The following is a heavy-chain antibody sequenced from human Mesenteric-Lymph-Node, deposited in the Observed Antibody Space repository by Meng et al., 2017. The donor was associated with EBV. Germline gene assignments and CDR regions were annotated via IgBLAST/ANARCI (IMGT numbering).Heavy chain of an antibody. CDR2: INHGGST. CDR1: GGSLSGYY. CDR3: AKAGPTYQPLIPLTY. D-gene: IGHD2-2*01. Sequence: QVQPQQWGVGRVKPSETLSLTCAVYGGSLSGYYLSWIRQPPGKGLEWIGEINHGGSTNYNPSLKSRVTISVDTSKNQFSLNLSSVTAADSAVYYCAKAGPTYQPLIPLTYWGQGTLVTVSS. J-gene: IGHJ4*02. V-gene: IGHV4-34*01.